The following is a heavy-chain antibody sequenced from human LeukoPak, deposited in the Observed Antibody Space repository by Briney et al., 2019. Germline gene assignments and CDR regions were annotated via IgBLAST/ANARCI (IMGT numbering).Heavy chain of an antibody. V-gene: IGHV1-69*01. D-gene: IGHD3-3*01. CDR3: ARPKLRFLGSYYMDV. CDR2: IIPIFGTA. J-gene: IGHJ6*03. CDR1: RGTFSSYA. Sequence: GSSVKVSCKASRGTFSSYAISWVRQAPGQGLEWMGGIIPIFGTANYAQKFQGRVTITADESTSTAYMELSSLRSEDTAVYYCARPKLRFLGSYYMDVWGKGTTVTVSS.